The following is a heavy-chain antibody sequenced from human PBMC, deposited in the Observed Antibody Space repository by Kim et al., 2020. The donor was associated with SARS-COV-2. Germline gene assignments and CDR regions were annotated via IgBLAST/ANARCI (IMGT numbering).Heavy chain of an antibody. V-gene: IGHV3-23*01. D-gene: IGHD6-13*01. CDR3: ATKQGFY. CDR2: ISGSGDTT. Sequence: GGSLRLPCAASGLTFSSHAMSWVRQAPGKGLEWVSGISGSGDTTYYADSVKGRFTISRDNSKNTLCLQMNSLRAEDTAVYYCATKQGFYWGQGTLVTVSS. J-gene: IGHJ4*02. CDR1: GLTFSSHA.